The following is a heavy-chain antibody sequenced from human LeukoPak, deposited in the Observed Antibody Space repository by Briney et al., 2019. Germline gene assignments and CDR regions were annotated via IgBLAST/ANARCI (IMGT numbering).Heavy chain of an antibody. D-gene: IGHD6-13*01. CDR1: DDSISRISFY. CDR3: VAYTSSLRWFDP. J-gene: IGHJ5*02. CDR2: IYYGGPT. Sequence: SETLSLTCTVSDDSISRISFYWGWIRQPPGKGLEWIGSIYYGGPTYYNPSLESRVTMSLDTSKKQFSLRLRSVTAADTAVYYCVAYTSSLRWFDPWGQGTLVIVSS. V-gene: IGHV4-39*07.